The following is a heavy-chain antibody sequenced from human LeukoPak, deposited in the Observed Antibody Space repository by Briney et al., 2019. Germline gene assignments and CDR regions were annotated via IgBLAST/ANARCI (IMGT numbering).Heavy chain of an antibody. CDR2: IWYDGSNK. J-gene: IGHJ5*02. CDR1: GFTFSSYG. Sequence: QTGRSLRLSCAASGFTFSSYGMPWVRQAPGKGLEWVAVIWYDGSNKYYADSVKGRFTISRDNSKNTLYLQMNSLRAEDTAVYYCAREGSPYYDFWSGYYPWFDPWGQGTLVTVSS. D-gene: IGHD3-3*01. V-gene: IGHV3-33*01. CDR3: AREGSPYYDFWSGYYPWFDP.